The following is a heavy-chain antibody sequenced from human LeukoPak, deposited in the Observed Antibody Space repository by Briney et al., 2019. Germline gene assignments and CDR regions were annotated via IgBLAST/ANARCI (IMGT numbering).Heavy chain of an antibody. V-gene: IGHV3-21*01. CDR1: GFTFDDYA. CDR3: AREAPIDY. Sequence: GGSLRLSCTASGFTFDDYAMHWVRQAPGKGLEWVSSISSSSSYIYYADSVKGRFTISRDNAKNSLYLQMNSLRAEDTAVYYCAREAPIDYWGQGTLVTVSS. J-gene: IGHJ4*02. CDR2: ISSSSSYI.